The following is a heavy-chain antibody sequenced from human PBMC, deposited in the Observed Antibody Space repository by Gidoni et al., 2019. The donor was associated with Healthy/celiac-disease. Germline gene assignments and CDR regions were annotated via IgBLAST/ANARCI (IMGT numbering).Heavy chain of an antibody. CDR2: ISWNSGSI. J-gene: IGHJ6*02. Sequence: EVQLVESGGGLVQPGRSLRLSCAASGFPFDDYAMHWVRQAPGKGLEWVSGISWNSGSIGYADSVKGRFTISRDNAKNSLYLQMNSLRAEDTALYYCAKDKGGAAAFGMDVWGQGTTVTVSS. V-gene: IGHV3-9*01. D-gene: IGHD6-13*01. CDR1: GFPFDDYA. CDR3: AKDKGGAAAFGMDV.